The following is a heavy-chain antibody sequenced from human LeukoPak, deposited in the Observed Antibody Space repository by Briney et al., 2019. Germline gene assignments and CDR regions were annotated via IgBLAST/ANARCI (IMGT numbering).Heavy chain of an antibody. CDR2: ISGSGGST. J-gene: IGHJ6*02. D-gene: IGHD1-26*01. V-gene: IGHV3-23*01. CDR3: AKADRAPPRNSGSSAGETKRSPDYGMDV. Sequence: PGGSLRLSCAASGFTFSSYAMSWVRQAPGKGLEWVSAISGSGGSTYYADSVKGRFTISRDNSKNTLYLQMNSLRAEDTAVYYCAKADRAPPRNSGSSAGETKRSPDYGMDVWGQGTTVTVSS. CDR1: GFTFSSYA.